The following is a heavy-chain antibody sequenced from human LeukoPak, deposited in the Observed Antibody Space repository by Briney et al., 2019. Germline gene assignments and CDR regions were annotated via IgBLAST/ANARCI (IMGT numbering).Heavy chain of an antibody. CDR2: ISYDGSNK. D-gene: IGHD3-22*01. CDR1: GFTFSSYA. J-gene: IGHJ5*02. CDR3: AKYYDSSGYYPSWFDP. V-gene: IGHV3-30-3*02. Sequence: GGSLRLSCAASGFTFSSYAMHWVRQAPGKGLEWVAVISYDGSNKYYADSVKGRFTISRDNSKNTLYLQMNSLRAEDTAVYYCAKYYDSSGYYPSWFDPWGQGTLVTVSS.